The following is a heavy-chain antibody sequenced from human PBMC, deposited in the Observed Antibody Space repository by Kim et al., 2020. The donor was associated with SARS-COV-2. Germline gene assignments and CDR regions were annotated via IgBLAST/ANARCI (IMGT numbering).Heavy chain of an antibody. Sequence: TPPLTSRGTISVDTSKNQFSRKLSSVTAADTAVYYCARHPSSSWYVNFDYWGQGTLVTVSS. D-gene: IGHD6-13*01. J-gene: IGHJ4*02. V-gene: IGHV4-39*01. CDR3: ARHPSSSWYVNFDY.